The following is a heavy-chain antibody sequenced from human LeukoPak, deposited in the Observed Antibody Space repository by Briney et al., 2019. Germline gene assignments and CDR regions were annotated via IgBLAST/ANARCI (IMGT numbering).Heavy chain of an antibody. CDR1: GFIFSSYN. CDR3: ARXXYXFWXGPTSEKYFDY. Sequence: GGSLRLSCAASGFIFSSYNMNWVRQAPGKGLERVSYISSSSSTRYYADSVKGRFTISRDNAKNSLYLQMNSLRDEDTAVYYCARXXYXFWXGPTSEKYFDYWGQGTLVTVSS. V-gene: IGHV3-48*02. J-gene: IGHJ4*02. CDR2: ISSSSSTR. D-gene: IGHD3-3*01.